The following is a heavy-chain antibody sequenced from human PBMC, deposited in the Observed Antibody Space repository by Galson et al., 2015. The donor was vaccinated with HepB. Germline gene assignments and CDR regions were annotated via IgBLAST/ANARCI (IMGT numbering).Heavy chain of an antibody. V-gene: IGHV6-1*01. J-gene: IGHJ4*02. CDR2: TYYRSTWKN. CDR1: GDSVSSTGAT. Sequence: CAISGDSVSSTGATWNWIRQSPSRGLEWLGRTYYRSTWKNDYAVSMKSRLTINSDTSRNQFSLQLNSVTPEDTAVYYCARQYGSFFDSWGQGTLVTVSS. D-gene: IGHD6-19*01. CDR3: ARQYGSFFDS.